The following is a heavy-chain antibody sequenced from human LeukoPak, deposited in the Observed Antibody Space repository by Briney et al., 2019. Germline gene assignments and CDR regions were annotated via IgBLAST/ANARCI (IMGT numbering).Heavy chain of an antibody. J-gene: IGHJ4*02. D-gene: IGHD3-16*01. V-gene: IGHV3-48*04. CDR2: ITSISSTI. Sequence: GGSLRLSCAASGFTFSTYSMNWVRQAPGKGLEWVSYITSISSTIYYADSVKGRFTISRDNAKNSLYLQMNSLRAEDTAVYYCARERGGYFDYWGQGTLVTVSS. CDR1: GFTFSTYS. CDR3: ARERGGYFDY.